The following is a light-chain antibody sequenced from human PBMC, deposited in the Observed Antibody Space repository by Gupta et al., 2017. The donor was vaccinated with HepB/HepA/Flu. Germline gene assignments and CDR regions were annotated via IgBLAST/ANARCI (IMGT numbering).Light chain of an antibody. CDR1: QGVGKY. CDR2: DAS. V-gene: IGKV3-11*01. Sequence: DIVLTQSPASLSLSPGERATLSCRASQGVGKYLAWYLQKPGQSPRLLIYDASNRATGVPARFSGSGSGTDFTLTISSLEPEDFAVYYCQQRLNWPRTFGQGTRLEIK. J-gene: IGKJ5*01. CDR3: QQRLNWPRT.